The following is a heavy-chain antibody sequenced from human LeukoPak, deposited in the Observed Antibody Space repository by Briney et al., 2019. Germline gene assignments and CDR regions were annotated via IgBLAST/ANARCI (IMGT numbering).Heavy chain of an antibody. Sequence: SETLSLTCAVYGGSFSSYYWSWIRQPPGKGREWIGEINHSGSTNYNPSLKSRVTISVDTSKNQFSLKLSSVTAADTAVYYCARGLRVVPAAIAIYYYYYMDVWGKGTTVTVSS. J-gene: IGHJ6*03. D-gene: IGHD2-2*02. CDR1: GGSFSSYY. V-gene: IGHV4-34*01. CDR3: ARGLRVVPAAIAIYYYYYMDV. CDR2: INHSGST.